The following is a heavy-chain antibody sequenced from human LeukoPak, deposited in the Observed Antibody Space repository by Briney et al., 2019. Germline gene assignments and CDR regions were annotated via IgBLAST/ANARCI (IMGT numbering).Heavy chain of an antibody. CDR2: INPNSGGT. D-gene: IGHD3-22*01. Sequence: ASVKVSCKASGYTFTGYYMHWVRQAPGQGLEWMGWINPNSGGTNYAQKFQGRVTMTRDTSIRTAYMELSRLRSDDTAVYYCARHGYYDSSGSYSFDYWGQGTLVTVSS. J-gene: IGHJ4*02. V-gene: IGHV1-2*02. CDR3: ARHGYYDSSGSYSFDY. CDR1: GYTFTGYY.